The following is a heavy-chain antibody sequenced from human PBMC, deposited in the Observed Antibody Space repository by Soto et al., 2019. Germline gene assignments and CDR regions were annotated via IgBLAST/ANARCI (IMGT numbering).Heavy chain of an antibody. CDR1: GFIFSGCA. Sequence: GGSLRLSCAASGFIFSGCAMHWVRQAPGKGLEWVAVISYDGSNKYFADSVKGRFTISRDNSKNTLYLQMNSLRAEDTAVYYCASPNGDYFDYWGQGTLVTVSS. CDR2: ISYDGSNK. V-gene: IGHV3-30-3*01. CDR3: ASPNGDYFDY. D-gene: IGHD2-8*01. J-gene: IGHJ4*02.